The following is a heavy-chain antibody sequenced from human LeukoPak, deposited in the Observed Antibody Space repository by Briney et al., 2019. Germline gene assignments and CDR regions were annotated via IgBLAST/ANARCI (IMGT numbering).Heavy chain of an antibody. CDR1: GGTFSSYA. J-gene: IGHJ4*02. V-gene: IGHV1-69*13. CDR2: IIPIFGTA. CDR3: ARGATILVPHFDY. Sequence: SVKVSCKASGGTFSSYAIGWVRQAPGQGLEWMGGIIPIFGTANYAQKFQGRVTITADESTSTAYMELSSLRSEDTAVYYCARGATILVPHFDYWGQGTLVTVSS. D-gene: IGHD2-8*01.